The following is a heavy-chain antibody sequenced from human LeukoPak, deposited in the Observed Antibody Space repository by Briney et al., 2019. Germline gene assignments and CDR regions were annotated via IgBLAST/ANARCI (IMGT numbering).Heavy chain of an antibody. CDR1: GFTFSNAW. J-gene: IGHJ4*02. Sequence: GGSLRLSCAASGFTFSNAWMSWVRQAPGKGLEWVGRINSKTDGGYIDYAAPVKGRFTISRDDSKNTLYLKMNSLKTEDTAVYYCTTDDRIAAAGTGYWGQGTLVTVSS. V-gene: IGHV3-15*01. CDR2: INSKTDGGYI. CDR3: TTDDRIAAAGTGY. D-gene: IGHD6-13*01.